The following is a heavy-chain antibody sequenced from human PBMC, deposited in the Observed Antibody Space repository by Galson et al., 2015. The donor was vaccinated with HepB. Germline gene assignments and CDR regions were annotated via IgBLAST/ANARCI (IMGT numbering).Heavy chain of an antibody. D-gene: IGHD3-10*01. CDR3: AKAWAGPGSPRYFDY. J-gene: IGHJ4*02. CDR2: ISGSGGST. V-gene: IGHV3-23*01. Sequence: SLRLSCAASGFTFSSYAMSWVRQAPGKGLEWVSAISGSGGSTYYADSVKGRFTISRDNSKNTLYLQMNSLRAEDTAVYYCAKAWAGPGSPRYFDYWGQGTLVTVSS. CDR1: GFTFSSYA.